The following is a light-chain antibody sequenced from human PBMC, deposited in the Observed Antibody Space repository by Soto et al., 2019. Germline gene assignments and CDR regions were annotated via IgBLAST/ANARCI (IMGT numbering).Light chain of an antibody. CDR2: AAS. CDR1: QIISTY. V-gene: IGKV1-39*01. J-gene: IGKJ1*01. CDR3: QQSYSTPWT. Sequence: DIQMTQSPSSLSASVGDRVTITCRASQIISTYLNWYQQRPGNAPKLLIYAASSLQSGVPSRFSGSVSGTDFTLIISSLQPEDFATYYCQQSYSTPWTFGQGTKVE.